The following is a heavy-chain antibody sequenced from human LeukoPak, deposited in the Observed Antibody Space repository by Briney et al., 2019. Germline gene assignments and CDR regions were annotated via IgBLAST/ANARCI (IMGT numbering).Heavy chain of an antibody. J-gene: IGHJ4*02. CDR3: ARGRDGYNELDY. Sequence: SETLSLTCTVSGGSISSYYWSWIRQPPGKGLEWIGYIYYSGSTNYNPSLKSRVTISVDTSKNQFSLKLSSVTAADTAVYYCARGRDGYNELDYWDQGTLVTVSS. CDR1: GGSISSYY. D-gene: IGHD5-24*01. V-gene: IGHV4-59*01. CDR2: IYYSGST.